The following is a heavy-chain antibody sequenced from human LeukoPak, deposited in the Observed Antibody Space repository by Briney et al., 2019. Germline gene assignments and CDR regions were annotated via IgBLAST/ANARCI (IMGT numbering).Heavy chain of an antibody. V-gene: IGHV4-59*01. CDR3: AREWGYFDY. Sequence: PSETLSLTCTVSGGSISSYYWSWIRQPPGKGLEWIGYIYYSGSTNYNPSLKSRVTISVDTSKNQFSLKLSSVTAADTAVYFCAREWGYFDYWGQGTLVTLSS. J-gene: IGHJ4*02. D-gene: IGHD3-16*01. CDR2: IYYSGST. CDR1: GGSISSYY.